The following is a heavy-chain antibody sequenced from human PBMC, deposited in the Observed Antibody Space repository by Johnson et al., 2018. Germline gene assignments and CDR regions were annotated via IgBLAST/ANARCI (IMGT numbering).Heavy chain of an antibody. CDR2: ISGSGGST. CDR3: ARVPYYYMDV. Sequence: QLVESGGGLVQPGGSLRLSCAASGFTFSSYAMSWVRQAPGKGLEWVSAISGSGGSTYYADSVQGRFTISRANSKNTLYLPMNSLRAGDTAVYSCARVPYYYMDVWGKGTTVTVSS. J-gene: IGHJ6*03. CDR1: GFTFSSYA. V-gene: IGHV3-23*04.